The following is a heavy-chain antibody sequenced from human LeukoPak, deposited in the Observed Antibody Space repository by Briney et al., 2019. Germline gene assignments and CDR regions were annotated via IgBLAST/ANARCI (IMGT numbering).Heavy chain of an antibody. CDR1: DGLFSGYY. Sequence: SETLSLPCAVYDGLFSGYYWSWIRQPPGMGLEWIGEDNHSGTTNYNPSLKSRVTISVDTSKSQFSLKLTSVTAADTAVYYCARVPDCITTSCYTLGWLDPWGQGTLVTVSS. J-gene: IGHJ5*02. V-gene: IGHV4-34*01. D-gene: IGHD2-2*02. CDR3: ARVPDCITTSCYTLGWLDP. CDR2: DNHSGTT.